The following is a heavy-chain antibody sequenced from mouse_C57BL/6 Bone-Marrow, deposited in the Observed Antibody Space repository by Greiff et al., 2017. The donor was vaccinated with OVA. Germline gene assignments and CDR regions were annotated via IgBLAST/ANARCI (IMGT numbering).Heavy chain of an antibody. CDR2: INYDGSST. Sequence: EVKLVESEGGLVQPGSSMKLSCTASGFTFSDYYMAWVRQVPEKGLEWVANINYDGSSTYYLDSLKSRFIISRDNAKNILYLQMSSLKSEDTATYYCARGDLLWYPYYFDYWGQGTTLTVSS. J-gene: IGHJ2*01. D-gene: IGHD2-10*01. V-gene: IGHV5-16*01. CDR1: GFTFSDYY. CDR3: ARGDLLWYPYYFDY.